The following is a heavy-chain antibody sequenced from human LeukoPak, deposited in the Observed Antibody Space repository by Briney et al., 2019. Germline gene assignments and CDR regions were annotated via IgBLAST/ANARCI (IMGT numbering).Heavy chain of an antibody. CDR1: GGSISSYY. V-gene: IGHV4-4*07. CDR3: ARDGPWARYGYHFDY. Sequence: SETLSLTCTVSGGSISSYYWSWIRQPAGKGLEWIGRMFTSGSTHYNPSLKSRVTMSLDTSKNQFSLRLTSVTAADTAVYYCARDGPWARYGYHFDYWGEGNPV. J-gene: IGHJ4*02. CDR2: MFTSGST. D-gene: IGHD5-18*01.